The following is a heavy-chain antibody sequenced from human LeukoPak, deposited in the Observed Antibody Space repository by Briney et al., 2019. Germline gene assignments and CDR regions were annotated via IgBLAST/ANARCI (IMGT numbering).Heavy chain of an antibody. J-gene: IGHJ4*02. CDR3: ARDSGRGYSYGFDY. CDR1: GFTFDDYG. D-gene: IGHD5-18*01. CDR2: ISSSSSYI. V-gene: IGHV3-21*01. Sequence: PGGSLRLSCAASGFTFDDYGMSWVRQAPGKGLEWVSSISSSSSYIYYADSVKGRFTISRDNAKNSLYLQMNSLRAEDTAVYYCARDSGRGYSYGFDYWGQGTLVTVSS.